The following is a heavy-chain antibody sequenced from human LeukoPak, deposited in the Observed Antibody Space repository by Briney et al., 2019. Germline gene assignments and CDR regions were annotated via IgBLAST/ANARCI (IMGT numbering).Heavy chain of an antibody. CDR2: INHSGST. Sequence: KPSETLSLTCAVYGGSFSGYYWSWIRQPPGKGLEWIGEINHSGSTNYNPSLKSRVTISVDTSKNQFSLKLSSVTAADTAVYYCARASKGAYYYMDVWGKGTTVTVSS. D-gene: IGHD3-16*01. CDR3: ARASKGAYYYMDV. V-gene: IGHV4-34*01. CDR1: GGSFSGYY. J-gene: IGHJ6*03.